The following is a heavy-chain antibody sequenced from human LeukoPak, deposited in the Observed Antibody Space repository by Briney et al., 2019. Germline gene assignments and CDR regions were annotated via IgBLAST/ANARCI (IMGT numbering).Heavy chain of an antibody. CDR3: AKDTLSYSSSRAGGYFDL. CDR2: IWYGGSNK. D-gene: IGHD6-6*01. J-gene: IGHJ2*01. Sequence: GGSLRLSCAASGFTFSSYGMHWVRQAPGKGLEWVAVIWYGGSNKYYADSVKGRFTISRDNSKNTLYLQMNSLRAEDTAVYYCAKDTLSYSSSRAGGYFDLWGRGTLVTVSS. CDR1: GFTFSSYG. V-gene: IGHV3-30*02.